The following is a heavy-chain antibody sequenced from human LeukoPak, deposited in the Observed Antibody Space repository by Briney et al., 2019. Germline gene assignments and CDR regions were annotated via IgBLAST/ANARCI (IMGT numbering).Heavy chain of an antibody. J-gene: IGHJ4*02. Sequence: SETLSLTCAVYGESFSDYYWNRFRQPPGKGLEWIGEINESGNTNYNPSLKSRVTILVDTSKTQFSLKLNSVTAADTATYYCAKGVSRWGQGTLVTVSS. CDR2: INESGNT. D-gene: IGHD2-8*01. CDR3: AKGVSR. V-gene: IGHV4-34*01. CDR1: GESFSDYY.